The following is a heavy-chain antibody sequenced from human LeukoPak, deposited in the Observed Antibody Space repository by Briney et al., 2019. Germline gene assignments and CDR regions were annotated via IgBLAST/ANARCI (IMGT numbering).Heavy chain of an antibody. D-gene: IGHD6-19*01. CDR2: TYYRSKFYN. CDR3: VRGQWNPVYYFDS. CDR1: GDSVSRGNAG. Sequence: SQTLSLTCAISGDSVSRGNAGWNWIRQSPSRGLEWLGRTYYRSKFYNDYAISVQSRITIDPDTSRNQLSLQLHSVTPEDTAIYYCVRGQWNPVYYFDSWGQGTLVTVSS. V-gene: IGHV6-1*01. J-gene: IGHJ4*02.